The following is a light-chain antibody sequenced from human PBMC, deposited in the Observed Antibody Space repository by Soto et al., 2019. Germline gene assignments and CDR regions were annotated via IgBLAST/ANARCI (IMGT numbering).Light chain of an antibody. CDR3: QQYNNWPPWT. V-gene: IGKV3-15*01. Sequence: EIVMTQSPATLSVSPGERATLSCRASQSVRSNLAWYQQKPGQAPRLLIYGASTRATGIPARFSGSGSGTEFTLTISSLQSEDFEVYYCQQYNNWPPWTFRQGTKVEIK. CDR1: QSVRSN. J-gene: IGKJ1*01. CDR2: GAS.